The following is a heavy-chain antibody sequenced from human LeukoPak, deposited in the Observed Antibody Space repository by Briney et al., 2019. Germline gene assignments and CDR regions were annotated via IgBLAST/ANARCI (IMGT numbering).Heavy chain of an antibody. V-gene: IGHV3-7*04. CDR3: ARGLVPPDS. D-gene: IGHD6-19*01. CDR2: IKEDGSEK. Sequence: GGSLRLSCAASGFTFSNYWMSWVRQAPGKGLEWVANIKEDGSEKYYVDSVKGRFTISRDNAKNSLYLQMNSLRAEDTAVYYCARGLVPPDSWGQGTLVTVST. J-gene: IGHJ4*02. CDR1: GFTFSNYW.